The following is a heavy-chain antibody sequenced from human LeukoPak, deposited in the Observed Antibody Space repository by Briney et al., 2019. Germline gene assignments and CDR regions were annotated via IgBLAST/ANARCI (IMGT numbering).Heavy chain of an antibody. J-gene: IGHJ4*02. D-gene: IGHD1-7*01. V-gene: IGHV3-21*01. CDR1: GFTFSSYS. CDR2: ISSSSSYI. CDR3: ARDRNRYNWNYVVDF. Sequence: PGGSLRLSCAASGFTFSSYSMNWVRQAPGKGLEWVSSISSSSSYIYYADSVKGRFTISRDNAKNSLYLQMNSLRAEDTAVYYCARDRNRYNWNYVVDFWGQGTLVTISS.